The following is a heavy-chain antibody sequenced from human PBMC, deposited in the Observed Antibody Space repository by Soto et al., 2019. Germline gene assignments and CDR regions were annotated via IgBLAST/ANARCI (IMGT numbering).Heavy chain of an antibody. CDR3: ASERTGTTSMDV. J-gene: IGHJ6*02. CDR1: GYTFTSYD. Sequence: QVQLVQSGAEVKKPGASVKVSCKASGYTFTSYDINWVRQATGQGLEWMGWMNPNSGNTGYAQKFQGRVTMTRNTSLSTAYMELSSLRSEDTDVYYCASERTGTTSMDVWGQGTTVTVSS. V-gene: IGHV1-8*01. D-gene: IGHD1-1*01. CDR2: MNPNSGNT.